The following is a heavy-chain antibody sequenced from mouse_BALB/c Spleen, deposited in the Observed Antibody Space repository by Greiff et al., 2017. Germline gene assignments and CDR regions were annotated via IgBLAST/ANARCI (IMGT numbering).Heavy chain of an antibody. CDR1: GFTFSSYG. Sequence: EVKLMESGGGLVQPGGSLKLSCAASGFTFSSYGMSWVRQTPDKRLELVATINSNGGSTYYPDSVKGRFTISRDNAKNTLYLQMSSLKSEDTAMYYCARDEGRYWYFDVWGAGTTVTVSA. J-gene: IGHJ1*01. CDR3: ARDEGRYWYFDV. V-gene: IGHV5-6-3*01. CDR2: INSNGGST.